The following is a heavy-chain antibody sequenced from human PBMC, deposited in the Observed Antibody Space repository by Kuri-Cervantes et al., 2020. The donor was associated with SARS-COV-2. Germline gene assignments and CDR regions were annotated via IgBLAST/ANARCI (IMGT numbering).Heavy chain of an antibody. D-gene: IGHD1-14*01. V-gene: IGHV1-2*04. Sequence: ASVKVTCRAAGYTFTGYYMHWVRQAPRQGLEWMGWLNANSGDTNYAQNFQGWVTMTRDTSISTAYMELSRLRSDDTAVYYCATSGTSTDHYFDYWGQGTLVTVSS. CDR1: GYTFTGYY. CDR2: LNANSGDT. CDR3: ATSGTSTDHYFDY. J-gene: IGHJ4*02.